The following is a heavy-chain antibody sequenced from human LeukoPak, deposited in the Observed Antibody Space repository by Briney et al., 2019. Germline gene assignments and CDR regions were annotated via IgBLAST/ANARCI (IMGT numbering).Heavy chain of an antibody. D-gene: IGHD3-10*01. CDR3: AKGYNTMVRGVIKYYFDY. J-gene: IGHJ4*02. Sequence: GGSLRLSCAASGFTFSSYAMSWVRQAPGKGLEWVSAIGGSGGSTYYADSVRGRFTISRDNSKNTLYLQMNSLRAEDTAVYYCAKGYNTMVRGVIKYYFDYWGQGTLVTVSS. CDR2: IGGSGGST. V-gene: IGHV3-23*01. CDR1: GFTFSSYA.